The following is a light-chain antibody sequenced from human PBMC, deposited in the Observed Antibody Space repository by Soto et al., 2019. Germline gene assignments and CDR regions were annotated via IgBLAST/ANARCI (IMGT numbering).Light chain of an antibody. J-gene: IGLJ3*02. Sequence: QTVVTQEPSFSVSPGGTVTLTCGLSSGSVSTSYYPSWYQQTPGQAPRTLIYSTNTRSSGVPNRFSGSILGNTAALTITGAQAEDESDYYCVLYMGRGIWVFGGGTKVTVL. CDR2: STN. V-gene: IGLV8-61*01. CDR3: VLYMGRGIWV. CDR1: SGSVSTSYY.